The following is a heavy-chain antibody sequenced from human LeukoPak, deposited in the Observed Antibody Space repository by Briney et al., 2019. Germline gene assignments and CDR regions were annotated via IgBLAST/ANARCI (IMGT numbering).Heavy chain of an antibody. CDR1: GVSISNAGYL. CDR3: ASGIAYYQPSKNAFDF. J-gene: IGHJ3*01. D-gene: IGHD2-2*01. CDR2: IYDSEGT. Sequence: SETLSLTCTVSGVSISNAGYLWSWIRQPPGKGLEYIGYIYDSEGTYYNPSPKSRVTVSVDRSKNQFSLKVYSVSAADTVVYYCASGIAYYQPSKNAFDFWGQGTMVIVSS. V-gene: IGHV4-30-2*01.